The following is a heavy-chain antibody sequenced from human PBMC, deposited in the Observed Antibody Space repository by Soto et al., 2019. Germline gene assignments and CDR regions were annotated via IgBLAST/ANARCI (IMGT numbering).Heavy chain of an antibody. D-gene: IGHD3-3*01. CDR2: LYYSGST. J-gene: IGHJ5*02. CDR1: GGSVRGCY. V-gene: IGHV4-59*02. CDR3: ARLTPVYDVWSGYHVNGFDP. Sequence: PSWSLSLTGPVCGGSVRGCYWTGIRKPTGKGLGGIGYLYYSGSTNYNPSLKSRVTISVDTSKNPFSLKLSSVTAADTAVYYCARLTPVYDVWSGYHVNGFDPWGQGTLVTVSS.